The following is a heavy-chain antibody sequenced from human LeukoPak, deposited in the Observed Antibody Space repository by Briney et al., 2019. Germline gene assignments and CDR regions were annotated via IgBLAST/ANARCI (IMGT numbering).Heavy chain of an antibody. Sequence: SETLSLTCAVYGGSFSGYYWSWVRQPPGKGLEWIGEISDSGSANYIPSLKSRVTLSVDTSKNQFSLNLTSVTAADTAVYYCARAHTPLRSDYYYYLDVWGKGTTVTVS. CDR2: ISDSGSA. CDR1: GGSFSGYY. D-gene: IGHD5-18*01. CDR3: ARAHTPLRSDYYYYLDV. J-gene: IGHJ6*03. V-gene: IGHV4-34*01.